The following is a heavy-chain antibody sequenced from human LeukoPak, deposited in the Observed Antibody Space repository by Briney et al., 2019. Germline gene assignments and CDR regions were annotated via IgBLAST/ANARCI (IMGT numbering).Heavy chain of an antibody. CDR1: GGSISSGGYY. CDR3: ARGSLAQLVLDY. D-gene: IGHD6-13*01. Sequence: TLSLTCTVSGGSISSGGYYWSWIRQHPGKGLEWIGYIYYSGSTYYNPSLKSRVTISVDTSKNQFSLKLSSATAADTAVYYCARGSLAQLVLDYWGQGTLVTVSS. V-gene: IGHV4-31*03. CDR2: IYYSGST. J-gene: IGHJ4*02.